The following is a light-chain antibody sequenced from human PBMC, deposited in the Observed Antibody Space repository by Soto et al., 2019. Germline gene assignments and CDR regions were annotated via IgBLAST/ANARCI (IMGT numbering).Light chain of an antibody. V-gene: IGKV3-15*01. CDR1: QNISIY. Sequence: EIVLTQSPATLSLSPGERATLSCRASQNISIYLAWYQQKPGQPPRLLIYGASTRATGVPAKFSGSGSGTEFTLTISSLQSEDFALYFCQQYNNLPTFGQGTKVDIK. CDR3: QQYNNLPT. CDR2: GAS. J-gene: IGKJ1*01.